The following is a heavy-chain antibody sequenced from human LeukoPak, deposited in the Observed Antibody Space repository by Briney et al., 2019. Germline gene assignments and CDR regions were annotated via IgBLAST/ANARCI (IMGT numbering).Heavy chain of an antibody. CDR3: ARAGVGSIAFDI. J-gene: IGHJ3*02. V-gene: IGHV4-59*01. CDR2: IYHSGST. D-gene: IGHD3-3*01. CDR1: GGSISGYY. Sequence: SETLSLTCTVSGGSISGYYWGWIRQPPGRGLEWIGYIYHSGSTNYNASLKSRVTISVDTSKNHFSLKLSSVTAADTAVYYCARAGVGSIAFDIWGQGTMVTVSS.